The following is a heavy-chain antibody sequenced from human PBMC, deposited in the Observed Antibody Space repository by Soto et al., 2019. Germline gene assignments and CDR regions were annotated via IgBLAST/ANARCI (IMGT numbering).Heavy chain of an antibody. CDR2: INGGNGNP. J-gene: IGHJ5*02. V-gene: IGHV1-3*01. CDR1: GYTFTSYD. D-gene: IGHD3-16*01. Sequence: QVQLVQAGAEVKKPGASVKVSCKASGYTFTSYDMHWVRQAPGQRLEWMGWINGGNGNPKYSQKCQGRVTMTRDTSASTAYMELSSLRSEDTAVYYCARGDGGPIGWFHPWGQGTLVTVSS. CDR3: ARGDGGPIGWFHP.